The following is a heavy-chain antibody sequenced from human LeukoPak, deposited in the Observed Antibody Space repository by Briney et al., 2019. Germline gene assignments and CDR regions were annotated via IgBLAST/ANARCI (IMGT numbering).Heavy chain of an antibody. D-gene: IGHD3-10*01. Sequence: GGSLRLSCAASGFTFSSYSMTWVRQAPGKGLEWVSSISSSSSYIYYADSVMGRFTISRDNAKNSLFLQMNSLRVEDTAVYYCARSELGYNYYYMDVWGKGTTVTISS. J-gene: IGHJ6*03. CDR1: GFTFSSYS. CDR3: ARSELGYNYYYMDV. CDR2: ISSSSSYI. V-gene: IGHV3-21*01.